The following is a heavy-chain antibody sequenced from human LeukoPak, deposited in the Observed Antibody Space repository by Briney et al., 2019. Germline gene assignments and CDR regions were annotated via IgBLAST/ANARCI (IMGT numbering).Heavy chain of an antibody. CDR1: GYTFTGYY. Sequence: GASVKVSCKASGYTFTGYYMHWVRQAPGQGLEWMGWINPNSGGTNYAQKFQGRVTMTRDTSISTAYMELSRLRSDDTAVYYCARGNYDYVWGSYRYVPFDYWGQGTLVTVSS. CDR2: INPNSGGT. V-gene: IGHV1-2*02. D-gene: IGHD3-16*02. J-gene: IGHJ4*02. CDR3: ARGNYDYVWGSYRYVPFDY.